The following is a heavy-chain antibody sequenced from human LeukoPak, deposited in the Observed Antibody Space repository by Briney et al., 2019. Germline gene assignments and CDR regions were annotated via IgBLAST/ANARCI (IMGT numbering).Heavy chain of an antibody. CDR2: IVSSGDST. J-gene: IGHJ6*03. CDR3: AKADGGQWPSSYYYYYMDV. V-gene: IGHV3-23*01. Sequence: GGSLRLSCATSGFTFSSYAMSWVRQVPGKGLEWVSVIVSSGDSTYYADSVKGRFTISRDNSKNTLYLQMNSLRAEDTAVYYCAKADGGQWPSSYYYYYMDVWGKGTTVTVSS. D-gene: IGHD6-19*01. CDR1: GFTFSSYA.